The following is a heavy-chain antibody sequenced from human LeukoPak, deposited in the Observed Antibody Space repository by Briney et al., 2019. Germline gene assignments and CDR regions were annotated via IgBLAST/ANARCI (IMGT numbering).Heavy chain of an antibody. CDR1: GFTLSSYA. CDR3: ARERITIFGVVIPYYGMDV. J-gene: IGHJ6*02. V-gene: IGHV3-30-3*01. CDR2: ISYDGSNK. Sequence: GGSLRLSCAASGFTLSSYAMHWVRQAPGKGLEWVAVISYDGSNKYYADSVKGRFTISRDNSKNTLYLQMNSLRAEDTAVYYCARERITIFGVVIPYYGMDVWGQGTTVTVSS. D-gene: IGHD3-3*01.